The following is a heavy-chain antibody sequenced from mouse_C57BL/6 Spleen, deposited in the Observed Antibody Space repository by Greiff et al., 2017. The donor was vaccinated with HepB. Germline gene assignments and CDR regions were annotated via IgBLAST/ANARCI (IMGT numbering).Heavy chain of an antibody. J-gene: IGHJ1*03. CDR2: IWRGGST. V-gene: IGHV2-5*01. CDR3: AKNGYDYRYFDV. D-gene: IGHD2-3*01. Sequence: VKVVESGPGLVQPSQSLSITCTVSGFSLTSYGVHWVRQSPGKGLEWLGVIWRGGSTDYNAAFMSRLSITKDNSKSQVFFKMNSLQADDTAIYYCAKNGYDYRYFDVWGTGTTVTVYS. CDR1: GFSLTSYG.